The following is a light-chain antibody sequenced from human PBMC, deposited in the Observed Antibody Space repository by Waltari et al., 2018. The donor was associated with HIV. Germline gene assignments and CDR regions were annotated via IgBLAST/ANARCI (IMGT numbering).Light chain of an antibody. J-gene: IGKJ1*01. Sequence: DILMTQSPLFLHATPGKPASISCRSSQSLLHSNGNNHLDWYVQKPGQSPQLLIYLGSNRASGVPDRFSGSGSGTNFTLKIGRVAAEDVGVYYCMQPLQTPWTFGQGTKVEIK. CDR1: QSLLHSNGNNH. CDR3: MQPLQTPWT. V-gene: IGKV2-28*01. CDR2: LGS.